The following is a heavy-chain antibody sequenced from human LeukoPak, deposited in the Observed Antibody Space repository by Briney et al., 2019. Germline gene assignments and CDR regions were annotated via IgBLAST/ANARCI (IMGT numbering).Heavy chain of an antibody. J-gene: IGHJ4*02. CDR2: ISYDGSNK. V-gene: IGHV3-30*18. Sequence: GGSLRLSCAASGFTFSSYGMHWVRQAPGKGLEWVAVISYDGSNKYYADSVKGRFTISRDNSKNTLYLQMNSLRAEDTAVYYCAKSELPRGSDYWGQGTLVTVSS. CDR3: AKSELPRGSDY. CDR1: GFTFSSYG. D-gene: IGHD1-26*01.